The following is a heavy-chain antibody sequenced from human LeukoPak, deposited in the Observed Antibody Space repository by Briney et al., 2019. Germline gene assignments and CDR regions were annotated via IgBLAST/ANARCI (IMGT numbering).Heavy chain of an antibody. CDR3: GCSSPYYYYGMDV. V-gene: IGHV1-69*02. J-gene: IGHJ6*02. CDR1: GGTFSSYT. CDR2: IIPILGIA. D-gene: IGHD6-6*01. Sequence: GASVKVSCKASGGTFSSYTIGWVRQAPGQGLEWMGRIIPILGIANYAQKFQGRVTITADKSTSTAYMELSSLRSEDTAVYYCGCSSPYYYYGMDVWGQGTTVTVSS.